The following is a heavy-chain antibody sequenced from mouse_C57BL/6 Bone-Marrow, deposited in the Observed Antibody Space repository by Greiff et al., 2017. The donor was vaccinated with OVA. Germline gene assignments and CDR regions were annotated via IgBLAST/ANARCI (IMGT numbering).Heavy chain of an antibody. CDR1: GYTFTSYW. CDR3: ARQHLWGYFDD. V-gene: IGHV1-64*01. D-gene: IGHD1-1*02. J-gene: IGHJ2*01. Sequence: QVQLQQPGAELVKPGASVKLSCKASGYTFTSYWMHWVKQRPGQGLEWIGMIHPNSGSTNYNEKFKSKATLTVDKSSSTAYMQLSSLTSEDSAVYYCARQHLWGYFDDWGQGTTLTVSS. CDR2: IHPNSGST.